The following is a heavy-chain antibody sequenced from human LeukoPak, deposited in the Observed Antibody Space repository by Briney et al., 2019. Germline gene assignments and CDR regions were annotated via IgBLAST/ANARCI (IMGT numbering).Heavy chain of an antibody. J-gene: IGHJ4*02. CDR2: ISGSGGST. V-gene: IGHV3-23*01. Sequence: GGSLRLSCAASGFTFSSYAMSWVRQAPGKGLEWVSAISGSGGSTYYADSVKGRFTISGDNSKNTLYLQMNSLRAEDTAVYYCAKVARDSSGYYELNYFDYWGQGTLVTVSS. CDR1: GFTFSSYA. D-gene: IGHD3-22*01. CDR3: AKVARDSSGYYELNYFDY.